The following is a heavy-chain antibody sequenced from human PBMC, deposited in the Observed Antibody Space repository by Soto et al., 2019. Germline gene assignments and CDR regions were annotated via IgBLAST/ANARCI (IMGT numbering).Heavy chain of an antibody. V-gene: IGHV4-34*01. CDR1: SGSFSGYY. CDR3: ARMYSSSSWTFDY. J-gene: IGHJ4*02. CDR2: INHSGST. Sequence: SETLSLTCAVYSGSFSGYYWSWIRQPPGKGLEWIGEINHSGSTNYNPSLKSRVTISVDTSKNQFSLRLSSVTAADTAVYYCARMYSSSSWTFDYWGQGTLVTVSS. D-gene: IGHD6-6*01.